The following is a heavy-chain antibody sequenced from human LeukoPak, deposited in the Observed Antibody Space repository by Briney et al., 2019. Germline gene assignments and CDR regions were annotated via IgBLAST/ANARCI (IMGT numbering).Heavy chain of an antibody. Sequence: GGSLRLSCAASGFTFSSYGMHWVRQAPGKGLEWVAFIRYDGSNKYYADSVKGRFTISRDNSKNTLYLQMNSLRAEDTAVYYCAKGDSSDYYFDYWGQGTLVTVSS. D-gene: IGHD3-22*01. CDR3: AKGDSSDYYFDY. J-gene: IGHJ4*02. CDR1: GFTFSSYG. CDR2: IRYDGSNK. V-gene: IGHV3-30*02.